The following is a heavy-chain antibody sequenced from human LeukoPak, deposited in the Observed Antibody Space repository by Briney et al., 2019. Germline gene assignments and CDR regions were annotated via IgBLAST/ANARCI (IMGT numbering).Heavy chain of an antibody. CDR2: ISHSGST. CDR1: DYPISSGYF. J-gene: IGHJ4*02. D-gene: IGHD3-16*02. CDR3: AREHCAGGYCYFLDY. V-gene: IGHV4-38-2*02. Sequence: PSETLSHTCSVTDYPISSGYFWGWIRQPPQKGLEWIATISHSGSTYFNPSLKSRVIVSIDASKNQFSLNLTSVTAADTAVYYCAREHCAGGYCYFLDYWGQGTLVTVSS.